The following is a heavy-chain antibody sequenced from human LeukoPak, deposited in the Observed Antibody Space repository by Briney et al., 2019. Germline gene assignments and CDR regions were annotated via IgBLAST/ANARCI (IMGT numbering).Heavy chain of an antibody. CDR1: GGPFRGYS. CDR3: ARETNYYFDY. J-gene: IGHJ4*02. D-gene: IGHD2-8*01. Sequence: SETLSLTCAVYGGPFRGYSWHWIRPPPGKGLDWIGEINHSGSTNHNPSLKRRVTISVDTSKNQISLKLSSVTAADTAVYYCARETNYYFDYWGQGNLVTVSS. CDR2: INHSGST. V-gene: IGHV4-34*01.